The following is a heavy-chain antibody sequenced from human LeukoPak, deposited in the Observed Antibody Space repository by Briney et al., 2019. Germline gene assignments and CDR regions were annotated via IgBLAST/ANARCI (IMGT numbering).Heavy chain of an antibody. D-gene: IGHD6-13*01. Sequence: GGSLRLSCAASGFTFSGYGMHWVRQAPGKGLEWVAVISYDGSNKYYADSVKGRFTISRDNSKNTLYLQMNSLRAEDTAVYYCAPNPAPRIAAAGFDYWGQGTLVTVSS. CDR3: APNPAPRIAAAGFDY. CDR1: GFTFSGYG. V-gene: IGHV3-30*03. CDR2: ISYDGSNK. J-gene: IGHJ4*02.